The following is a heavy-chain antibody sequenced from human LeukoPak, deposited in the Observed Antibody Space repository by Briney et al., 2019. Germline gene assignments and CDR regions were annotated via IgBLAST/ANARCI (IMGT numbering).Heavy chain of an antibody. Sequence: ASVKVSCKTCGSTFTNLGLNWVRQAPGQGLEWMGWISGNNDNPNYGQKFQGRFTGTTDSSTSTAYMELRSLTFDDTGVYYCARDGTSTDDYWGQGTLVTVSS. CDR3: ARDGTSTDDY. V-gene: IGHV1-18*01. J-gene: IGHJ4*02. CDR1: GSTFTNLG. CDR2: ISGNNDNP. D-gene: IGHD2-2*01.